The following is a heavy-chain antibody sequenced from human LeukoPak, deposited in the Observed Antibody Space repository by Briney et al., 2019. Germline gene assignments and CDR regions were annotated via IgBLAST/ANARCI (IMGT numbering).Heavy chain of an antibody. Sequence: GGSLRLSRAASGFTFDDYGMSWVRQAPGKGLEWVSGINWNGGSTGYADSVRGRFTISRDNAKNSLYLQMNSLRAEDTALYYCARDQMNNWFDPWGQGTLVTVSS. J-gene: IGHJ5*02. CDR3: ARDQMNNWFDP. CDR2: INWNGGST. CDR1: GFTFDDYG. V-gene: IGHV3-20*04.